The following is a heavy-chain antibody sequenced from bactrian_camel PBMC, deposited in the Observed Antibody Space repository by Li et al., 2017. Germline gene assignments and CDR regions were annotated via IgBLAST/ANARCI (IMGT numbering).Heavy chain of an antibody. Sequence: HVQLVESGGGSVQAGGSLTLSCAASGYIGSSYCMGWFRQAPGKGREGVAEFSDYGATTYADSVKGRFTVSKDNAKNTLYLQMNSLKPEDTGMYYCAVDRSRYDCAVGSWSKSSEYHCWGQGTQVTVS. CDR1: GYIGSSYC. D-gene: IGHD3*01. V-gene: IGHV3S26*01. J-gene: IGHJ4*01. CDR3: AVDRSRYDCAVGSWSKSSEYHC. CDR2: FSDYGAT.